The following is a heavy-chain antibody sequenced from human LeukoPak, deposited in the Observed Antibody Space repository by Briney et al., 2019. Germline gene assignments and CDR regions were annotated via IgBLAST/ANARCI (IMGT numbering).Heavy chain of an antibody. V-gene: IGHV3-30*18. CDR1: GFTFSSYG. Sequence: GRSLRLSCAASGFTFSSYGMHWVRQAPGKGLEWVAVISYDGSNKYYADSVKGRFTISRDNSKNTLYLQMNSLRAEDTAVYYCAKELVWFGELHPYFDYWGQGTLVTVSS. CDR3: AKELVWFGELHPYFDY. D-gene: IGHD3-10*01. J-gene: IGHJ4*02. CDR2: ISYDGSNK.